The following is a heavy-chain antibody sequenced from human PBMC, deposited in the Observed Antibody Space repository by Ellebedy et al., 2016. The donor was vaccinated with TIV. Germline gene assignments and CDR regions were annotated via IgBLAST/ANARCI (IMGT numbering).Heavy chain of an antibody. Sequence: ASVKVSCKGSGYTFTSFGMSWLRQAPGKGLEWMGWISSHTGDTNYAQNFQDRVTMTTDTSTRTGYMELRSLRSDYTAVYYCARVIGLRDCDGATCSPPPPLDYWGQGTLVIVSS. CDR3: ARVIGLRDCDGATCSPPPPLDY. V-gene: IGHV1-18*04. D-gene: IGHD2-21*01. J-gene: IGHJ4*02. CDR2: ISSHTGDT. CDR1: GYTFTSFG.